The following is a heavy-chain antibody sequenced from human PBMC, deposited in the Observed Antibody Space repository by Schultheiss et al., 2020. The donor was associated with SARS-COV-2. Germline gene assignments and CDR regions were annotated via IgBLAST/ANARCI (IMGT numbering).Heavy chain of an antibody. CDR2: IYPGDSDT. J-gene: IGHJ4*02. CDR1: GYSFTSYW. CDR3: ARLHCSSTSCYFDY. V-gene: IGHV5-51*01. D-gene: IGHD2-2*01. Sequence: GGSLRLSCKGSGYSFTSYWIGWVRQMPGKGLEWMGIIYPGDSDTRYSPSFQGQVTISADKSISTAYLQWSGLKASDTAMYYCARLHCSSTSCYFDYWGQGTLVTVSS.